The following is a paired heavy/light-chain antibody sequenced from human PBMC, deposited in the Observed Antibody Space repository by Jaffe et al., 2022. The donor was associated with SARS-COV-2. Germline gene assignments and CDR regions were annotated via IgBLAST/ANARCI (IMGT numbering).Heavy chain of an antibody. Sequence: EVQLVQSGAEVKKPGESLKISCKGSGYSFTSYWIGWVRQMPGKGLEWMGIIYPGDSDTRYSPSFQGQVTISADKSISTAYLQWSSLKASDTAMYYCARLPLAYCGGDCYSNYYYGMDVWGQGTTVTVSS. J-gene: IGHJ6*02. V-gene: IGHV5-51*01. CDR2: IYPGDSDT. D-gene: IGHD2-21*02. CDR1: GYSFTSYW. CDR3: ARLPLAYCGGDCYSNYYYGMDV.
Light chain of an antibody. J-gene: IGKJ5*01. CDR2: LGS. CDR1: QSLLHSNGYNY. Sequence: DIVMTQSPLSLPVTPGEPASISCRSSQSLLHSNGYNYLDWYLQKPGQSPQLLIYLGSNRASGVPDRFSGSGSGTDFTLKISRVEAEDVGVYYCMQALQTLTFGQGTRLEIK. V-gene: IGKV2-28*01. CDR3: MQALQTLT.